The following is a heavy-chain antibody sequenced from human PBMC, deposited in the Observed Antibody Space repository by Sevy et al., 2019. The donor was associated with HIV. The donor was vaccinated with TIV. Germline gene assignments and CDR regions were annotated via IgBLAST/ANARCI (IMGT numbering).Heavy chain of an antibody. D-gene: IGHD4-17*01. J-gene: IGHJ5*02. CDR2: IGASGVAT. CDR3: ARRRVPDGEYVGLDP. V-gene: IGHV3-23*01. CDR1: GFTFGAYA. Sequence: GGSLRLSSTASGFTFGAYAMNWVRQAPGEGLEWVSGIGASGVATYYADSVKGRFTVSRENSNNTLFLQMNSLGVEDTAIEYCARRRVPDGEYVGLDPWGQGTLVTVSS.